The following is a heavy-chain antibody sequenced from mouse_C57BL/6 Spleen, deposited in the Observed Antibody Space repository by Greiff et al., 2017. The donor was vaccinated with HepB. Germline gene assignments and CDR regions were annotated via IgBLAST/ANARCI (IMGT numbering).Heavy chain of an antibody. J-gene: IGHJ1*03. V-gene: IGHV5-9*01. D-gene: IGHD2-1*01. CDR3: ARPYGNSYWYFDV. Sequence: EVQVVESGGGLVKPGGSLKLSCAASGFTFSSYSMSWVRQTPEKRLEWVATISGGGGNTYYPDSVKGRFTISRDNAKNTLYLQMSSLRSEDTALYYCARPYGNSYWYFDVWGTGTTVTGSS. CDR2: ISGGGGNT. CDR1: GFTFSSYS.